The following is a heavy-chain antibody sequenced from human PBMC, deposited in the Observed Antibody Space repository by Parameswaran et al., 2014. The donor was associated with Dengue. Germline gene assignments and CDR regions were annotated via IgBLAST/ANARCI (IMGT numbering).Heavy chain of an antibody. CDR1: GFTFSNAW. J-gene: IGHJ3*02. CDR2: IKSKTDGGTT. V-gene: IGHV3-15*01. CDR3: TTPYDFWSGYPFDI. Sequence: AGGSLRLSCAASGFTFSNAWMSWVRQAPGKGLEWVGRIKSKTDGGTTDYAAPVKGRFTISRDDSKNTLYLQMNSLKTEDTAVYYCTTPYDFWSGYPFDIWGQGTMVTVSS. D-gene: IGHD3-3*01.